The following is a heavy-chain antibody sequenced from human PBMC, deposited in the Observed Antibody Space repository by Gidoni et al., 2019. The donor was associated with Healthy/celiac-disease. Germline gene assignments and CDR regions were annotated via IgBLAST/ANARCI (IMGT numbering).Heavy chain of an antibody. CDR3: VLFFGVVISSYGMDV. Sequence: EVQLVESGGGLVKPGGSLRRSCAASGFTSSSYSMNWGRQAPGKGLEWVSSISSSSSYIYYADSVKGRFTISRDNAKNSLYLQMNSLRAEDTAVYYCVLFFGVVISSYGMDVWGQGTTVTVSS. V-gene: IGHV3-21*01. CDR2: ISSSSSYI. J-gene: IGHJ6*02. D-gene: IGHD3-3*01. CDR1: GFTSSSYS.